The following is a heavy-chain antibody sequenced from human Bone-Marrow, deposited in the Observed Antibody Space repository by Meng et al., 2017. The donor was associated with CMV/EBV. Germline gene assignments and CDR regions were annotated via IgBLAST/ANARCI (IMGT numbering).Heavy chain of an antibody. CDR1: GFTFSSYW. J-gene: IGHJ1*01. D-gene: IGHD2-2*01. Sequence: GESLKISCAASGFTFSSYWMHWARQAAGKGLVWVSRINSDGSSTSYADSVKGRFTISRDNAKNTLYLQMNSLRAEDTAVYYCARVYCSSTSCLNAEYFQHWGQGTLVTVSS. CDR3: ARVYCSSTSCLNAEYFQH. CDR2: INSDGSST. V-gene: IGHV3-74*01.